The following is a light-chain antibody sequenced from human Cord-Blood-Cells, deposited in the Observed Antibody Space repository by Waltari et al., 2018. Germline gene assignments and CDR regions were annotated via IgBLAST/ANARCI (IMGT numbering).Light chain of an antibody. J-gene: IGLJ3*02. Sequence: QSALTQPASVSGSPGPSITISCTGTSSDVGSYNLVSWYQQPPGKAPKPMIYEGSKRPSGVSNRFSGSKSGNTASLTISGLQAEDEADYYCCSYAGSSTWVFGGGTKLTVL. V-gene: IGLV2-23*01. CDR3: CSYAGSSTWV. CDR2: EGS. CDR1: SSDVGSYNL.